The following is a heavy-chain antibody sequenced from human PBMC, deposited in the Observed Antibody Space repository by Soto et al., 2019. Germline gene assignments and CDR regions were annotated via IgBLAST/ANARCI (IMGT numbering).Heavy chain of an antibody. J-gene: IGHJ2*01. CDR1: GFTFSSYG. Sequence: QVQLVESGGGVVQPGRSLRLSCAASGFTFSSYGMHWVRQAPGKGLEWVAVIWYDGSNKYDADYVKGRFTISRDNSKNTLYLQMNSLGAEDTAGYYCARDYYYGSGSDWYFDLWGRGTLVTVSS. CDR2: IWYDGSNK. V-gene: IGHV3-33*01. CDR3: ARDYYYGSGSDWYFDL. D-gene: IGHD3-10*01.